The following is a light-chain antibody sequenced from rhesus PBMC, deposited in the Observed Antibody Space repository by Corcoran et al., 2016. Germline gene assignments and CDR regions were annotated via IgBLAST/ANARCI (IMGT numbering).Light chain of an antibody. Sequence: DIQMTQSPSSLSASVGDTVTITCRASQGISSRLAWYKKKPGKDPKLLIYNASSLKSGVPSRFSGSGSGTDFTLTISSLQSEDFSTYYCQQYSSRPWTFGQGTKVEIK. J-gene: IGKJ1*01. CDR3: QQYSSRPWT. CDR2: NAS. CDR1: QGISSR. V-gene: IGKV1-22*01.